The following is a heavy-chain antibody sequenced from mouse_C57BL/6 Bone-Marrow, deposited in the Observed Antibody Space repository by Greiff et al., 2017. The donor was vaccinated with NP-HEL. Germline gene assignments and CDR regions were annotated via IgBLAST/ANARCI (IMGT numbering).Heavy chain of an antibody. Sequence: VQLQQSGAELARPGASVKLSCKASGYTFTSYGISWVKQRTGQGLEWIGEFYPRSGNTYYNEKFKGKATLTADKSSSTAYMELRSLTSEDSAVYFCANSNYEGWFAYWGQGTLVTVSA. J-gene: IGHJ3*01. CDR3: ANSNYEGWFAY. CDR1: GYTFTSYG. D-gene: IGHD2-5*01. V-gene: IGHV1-81*01. CDR2: FYPRSGNT.